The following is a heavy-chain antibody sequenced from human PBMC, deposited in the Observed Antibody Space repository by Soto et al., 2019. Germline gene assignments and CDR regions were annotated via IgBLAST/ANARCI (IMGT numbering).Heavy chain of an antibody. CDR3: ARDLQQLGPLYYYGMDV. Sequence: TSVRVICAACGYSFTSYGIRWVRQAPGQGLEWMGWISAYNGNTNYAQKLQGRVTMTTDTSTSTAYMELRSLRSDDTAVYYCARDLQQLGPLYYYGMDVWGQGTKVTVSS. J-gene: IGHJ6*02. CDR2: ISAYNGNT. D-gene: IGHD6-13*01. CDR1: GYSFTSYG. V-gene: IGHV1-18*01.